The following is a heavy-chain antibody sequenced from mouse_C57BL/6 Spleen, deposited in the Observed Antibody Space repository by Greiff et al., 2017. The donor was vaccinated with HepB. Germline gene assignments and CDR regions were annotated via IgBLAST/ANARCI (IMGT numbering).Heavy chain of an antibody. J-gene: IGHJ2*01. V-gene: IGHV1-9*01. Sequence: VQLQQSGAELMKPGASVKLSCKATGYTFTGYWIEWVKQRPGHGLEWIGEILPGSGSTTYNEKFKGKATFTADTSSNTAYMQLSSLTTEDSAIYYCARRGYGNFHFDYWGQGTTLTVSS. CDR3: ARRGYGNFHFDY. D-gene: IGHD2-1*01. CDR1: GYTFTGYW. CDR2: ILPGSGST.